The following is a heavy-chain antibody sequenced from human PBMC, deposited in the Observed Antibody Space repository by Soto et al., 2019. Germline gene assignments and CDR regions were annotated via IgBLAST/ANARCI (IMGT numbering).Heavy chain of an antibody. CDR2: MNQDGSEK. V-gene: IGHV3-7*01. Sequence: PGGSLRLSCAASGFIFRNYGMPWVRQAPGKGLEWVASMNQDGSEKYYADAVKGRFAISRDNAENSLCLQMNSLRAEDTAVYYCARDPVRRFDFWGQGTLVTVSS. CDR1: GFIFRNYG. J-gene: IGHJ4*02. D-gene: IGHD1-1*01. CDR3: ARDPVRRFDF.